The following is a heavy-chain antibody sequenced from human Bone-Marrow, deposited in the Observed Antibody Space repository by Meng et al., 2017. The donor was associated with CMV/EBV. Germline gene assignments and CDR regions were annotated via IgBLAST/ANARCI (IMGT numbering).Heavy chain of an antibody. CDR3: VKGWQQLGDS. D-gene: IGHD4-23*01. CDR1: GFTFSSYY. J-gene: IGHJ4*02. Sequence: GESLKISCAASGFTFSSYYMSWIRQAPGKGLQWVSSISGSSTVTYYADSVKGRFTISRDNSNHTLHLQMISLRADDTAVYYCVKGWQQLGDSWGQGTLVTVSS. V-gene: IGHV3-23*01. CDR2: ISGSSTVT.